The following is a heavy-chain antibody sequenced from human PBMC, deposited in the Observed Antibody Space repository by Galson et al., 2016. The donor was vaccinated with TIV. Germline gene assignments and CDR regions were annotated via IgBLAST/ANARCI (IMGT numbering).Heavy chain of an antibody. CDR2: IYSSGNT. Sequence: SETLSLPCTVSGGSLSSYYWSWIRQPAGKGLEWIGRIYSSGNTNYNPSLKSRVTMSVDTSKNQFSLTLTSVTAADTAVYYCARASSSPTRFDWGQGTLVTVSS. J-gene: IGHJ4*02. V-gene: IGHV4-4*07. CDR3: ARASSSPTRFD. D-gene: IGHD6-13*01. CDR1: GGSLSSYY.